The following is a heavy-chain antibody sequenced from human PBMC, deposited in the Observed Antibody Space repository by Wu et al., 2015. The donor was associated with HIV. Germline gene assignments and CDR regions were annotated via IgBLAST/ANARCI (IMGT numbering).Heavy chain of an antibody. CDR2: INPSGGST. CDR1: GYTFTNYY. J-gene: IGHJ4*02. V-gene: IGHV1-46*03. CDR3: ARRGEIAAAGIAYYFDY. Sequence: QVQLVQSGAEVKKPGASVKVSCKASGYTFTNYYIHWVRQAPGQGLEWMGIINPSGGSTSYAQKFQGRVPMTRDTSTSTVYMELSSLRSEDTAVYYCARRGEIAAAGIAYYFDYWGQGTLGPPSPQ. D-gene: IGHD6-13*01.